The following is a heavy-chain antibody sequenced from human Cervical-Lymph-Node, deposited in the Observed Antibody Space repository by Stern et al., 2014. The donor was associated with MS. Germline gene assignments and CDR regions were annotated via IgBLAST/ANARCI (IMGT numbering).Heavy chain of an antibody. J-gene: IGHJ3*02. CDR3: AREGYSSSYDAFDI. CDR1: GGSISSSNW. CDR2: IYHSGST. Sequence: QVQLVESGPGLVKPSGTLSLTCAVSGGSISSSNWWSWVRQPPGKGLEWIGEIYHSGSTNYNPSLKSRVTISVDKAKIPFSLKLSSVTAADTAVYYCAREGYSSSYDAFDIWGQGTMVTVSS. D-gene: IGHD6-6*01. V-gene: IGHV4-4*02.